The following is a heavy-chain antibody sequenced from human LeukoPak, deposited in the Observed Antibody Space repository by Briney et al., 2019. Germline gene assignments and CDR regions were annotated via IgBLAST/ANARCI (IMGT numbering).Heavy chain of an antibody. Sequence: GASVKVSCKASGYTFTSYDINWVRQATGQGLEWMGWMNPNSGNTGYAQKFQGRVAMTRNTSISTAYMELSSLRSDDTAVYYCARETPIGGGATTGHVDYWGQGTLVTVSS. CDR2: MNPNSGNT. D-gene: IGHD1-26*01. CDR3: ARETPIGGGATTGHVDY. V-gene: IGHV1-8*01. CDR1: GYTFTSYD. J-gene: IGHJ4*02.